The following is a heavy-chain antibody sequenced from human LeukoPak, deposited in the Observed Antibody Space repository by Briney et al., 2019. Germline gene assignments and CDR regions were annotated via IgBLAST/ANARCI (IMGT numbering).Heavy chain of an antibody. CDR1: GFAFSSYG. V-gene: IGHV3-30*19. J-gene: IGHJ4*02. Sequence: PGRSLRLSCAASGFAFSSYGMHWVRQAPGKGLEWVAVISYDGSNKYYADSVKGRFTISRDNSKNTLYLQMNSLRAEDTAVYYCARVKEFDSSGPHWGQGTLVTVSS. CDR3: ARVKEFDSSGPH. D-gene: IGHD3-22*01. CDR2: ISYDGSNK.